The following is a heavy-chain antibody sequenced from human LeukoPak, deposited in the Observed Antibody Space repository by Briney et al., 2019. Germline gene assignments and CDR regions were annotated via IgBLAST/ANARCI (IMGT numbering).Heavy chain of an antibody. J-gene: IGHJ4*02. CDR1: DGSISSYY. Sequence: SETLSLTCSVSDGSISSYYWSWIRQPAGKGLEWIGRFHTSGSTNYNPSLKSRVTMSVDTSKNQFSLKLTSVTAADTAVYYCARLDNGRGAFDYWGQGTLVTVSS. D-gene: IGHD1-26*01. CDR3: ARLDNGRGAFDY. V-gene: IGHV4-4*07. CDR2: FHTSGST.